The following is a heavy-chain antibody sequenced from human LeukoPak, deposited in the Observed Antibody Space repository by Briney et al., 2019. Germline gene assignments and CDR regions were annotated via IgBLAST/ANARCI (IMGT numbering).Heavy chain of an antibody. CDR3: SSRGVYGVRGVNYYMDV. V-gene: IGHV3-7*01. CDR1: GFTFSSYW. D-gene: IGHD3-10*01. J-gene: IGHJ6*03. CDR2: IKQDGSEK. Sequence: GGSLRLSCAASGFTFSSYWMNWVRQAPGKGLDWVAHIKQDGSEKYYVYSVKGRFTISRDNAKNSLYLQMNSLRAEDAAVYYCSSRGVYGVRGVNYYMDVWGKGTTVTVSS.